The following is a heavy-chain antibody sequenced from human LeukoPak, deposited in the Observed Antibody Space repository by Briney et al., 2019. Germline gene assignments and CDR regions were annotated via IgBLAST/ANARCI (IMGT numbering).Heavy chain of an antibody. CDR1: GFVFSIYT. Sequence: GGSLRLSCSASGFVFSIYTMYWVRQAPGKGPEYVSTISGSGNGSSIYYADSVKGRFTISRDDSKSIVYLQMNGLRSEDTAVYYCARDASSGWYGAQTDYWGQGTLVTVSS. J-gene: IGHJ4*02. CDR2: ISGSGNGSSI. V-gene: IGHV3-64*04. D-gene: IGHD6-19*01. CDR3: ARDASSGWYGAQTDY.